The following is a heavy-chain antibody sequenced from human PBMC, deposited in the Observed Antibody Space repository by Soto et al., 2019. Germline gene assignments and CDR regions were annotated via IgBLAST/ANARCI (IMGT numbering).Heavy chain of an antibody. Sequence: GGSLRLSCAGSGFTFRNYAMSWVRQAPGKGLEWVSSISSSSGYTYYADSVKGRFTISRDNAKNSLYLQMNSLRAEDTAVYYCARERERTHGPAAHWGQGTLVTVSS. CDR2: ISSSSGYT. CDR3: ARERERTHGPAAH. D-gene: IGHD4-17*01. J-gene: IGHJ4*02. CDR1: GFTFRNYA. V-gene: IGHV3-21*01.